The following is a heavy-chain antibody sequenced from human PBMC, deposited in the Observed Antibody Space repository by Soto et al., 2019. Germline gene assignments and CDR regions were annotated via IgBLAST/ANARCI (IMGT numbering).Heavy chain of an antibody. V-gene: IGHV4-30-4*01. J-gene: IGHJ4*02. CDR1: GGSISSGDYY. CDR2: IYYSGSA. D-gene: IGHD2-15*01. Sequence: PSETLSLTCTVSGGSISSGDYYWSWIRQPPGKGLEWIGYIYYSGSAYYNPSLKSRVTISVDTSKNQFSLKLSSVTAADTAVYYCARECSGGSCYLDYWGQGTLVTVSS. CDR3: ARECSGGSCYLDY.